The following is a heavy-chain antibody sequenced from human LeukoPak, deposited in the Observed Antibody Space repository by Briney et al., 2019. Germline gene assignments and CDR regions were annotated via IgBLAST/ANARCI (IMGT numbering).Heavy chain of an antibody. D-gene: IGHD6-6*01. Sequence: ASVKVSCKASGYTFTSYDINWVRQATGQGLEWMGWINAGNGNTKYSQNFQDRVTITRDTSASTAYMELSSLRSEDTAVYYCARVGSSTYDYWGQGTLVTVSS. J-gene: IGHJ4*02. CDR3: ARVGSSTYDY. CDR2: INAGNGNT. CDR1: GYTFTSYD. V-gene: IGHV1-3*01.